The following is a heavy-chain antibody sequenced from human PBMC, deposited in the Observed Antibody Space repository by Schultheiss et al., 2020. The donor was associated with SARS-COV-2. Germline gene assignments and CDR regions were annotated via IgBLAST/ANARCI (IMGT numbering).Heavy chain of an antibody. CDR2: IRSKAYGGTA. CDR3: TRSRDYYGSGSYYNVRGFDY. D-gene: IGHD3-10*01. CDR1: GFTFSSYA. V-gene: IGHV3-49*04. J-gene: IGHJ4*02. Sequence: GGSLRLSCAASGFTFSSYAMSWVRQAPGKGLEWVGFIRSKAYGGTAEYAASVKGRFTISRDDSKSIAYLQMNSLKTEDTAVYYCTRSRDYYGSGSYYNVRGFDYWGQGTLVTVSS.